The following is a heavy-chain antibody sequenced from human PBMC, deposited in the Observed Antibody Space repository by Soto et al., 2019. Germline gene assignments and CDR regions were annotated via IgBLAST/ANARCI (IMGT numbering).Heavy chain of an antibody. CDR2: ISYDGSNK. CDR1: GFTFSSYG. J-gene: IGHJ4*02. D-gene: IGHD3-9*01. V-gene: IGHV3-30*18. Sequence: QVQLVESGGGVVQPGRSLRLSCAASGFTFSSYGMHWVRQAPGKGLEWVAVISYDGSNKYYADSVKGRFTISRDNSKNPLYLQMNSLRAEDTAVYYCAKGGWGDILTGYYADYWGQGTLVTVSS. CDR3: AKGGWGDILTGYYADY.